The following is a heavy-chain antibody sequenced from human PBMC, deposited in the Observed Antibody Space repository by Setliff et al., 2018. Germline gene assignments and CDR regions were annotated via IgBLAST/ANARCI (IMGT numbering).Heavy chain of an antibody. CDR3: ARRSGDRGMTTGWPDDFDY. J-gene: IGHJ4*01. Sequence: ASVKVSCKASGDTFSSYAINWVRQAPGQGLEWMGGIIPIFGTANYAQKFKGRVTLTTDTSTNTAYMELRSLRSDDTAVYYCARRSGDRGMTTGWPDDFDYWGRGTLVTVSS. CDR1: GDTFSSYA. D-gene: IGHD4-17*01. V-gene: IGHV1-69*05. CDR2: IIPIFGTA.